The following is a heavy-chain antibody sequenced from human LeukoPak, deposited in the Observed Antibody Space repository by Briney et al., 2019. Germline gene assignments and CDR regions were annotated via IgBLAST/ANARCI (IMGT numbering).Heavy chain of an antibody. J-gene: IGHJ6*02. CDR2: ISSSSSYI. CDR3: ARRAGYQLPGGMDV. Sequence: PGGSLRLSCAASGFTFRSYSMNWVRQAPGKGLEWVSSISSSSSYIYYADSVKGRFTISRDNAKNSLYLQMNSLRAEDTAVYYCARRAGYQLPGGMDVWGQGTTVTVSS. CDR1: GFTFRSYS. D-gene: IGHD2-2*01. V-gene: IGHV3-21*01.